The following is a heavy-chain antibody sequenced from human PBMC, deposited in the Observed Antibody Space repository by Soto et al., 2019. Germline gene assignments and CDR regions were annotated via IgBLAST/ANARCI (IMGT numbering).Heavy chain of an antibody. CDR2: IFSSDEK. V-gene: IGHV2-26*01. CDR3: ARIVRYFGELETYIWFDP. Sequence: SGPTLVNPTETLTLTCTVYGFSLSNARMGVTWIRQPPGRALEWLAHIFSSDEKSYITSLESRLTISKDTSKSQVVLIMTNMDPVDTATYYCARIVRYFGELETYIWFDPWGQGTLVA. J-gene: IGHJ5*02. CDR1: GFSLSNARMG. D-gene: IGHD3-10*01.